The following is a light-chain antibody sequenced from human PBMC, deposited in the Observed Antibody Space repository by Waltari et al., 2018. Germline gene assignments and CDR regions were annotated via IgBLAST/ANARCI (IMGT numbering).Light chain of an antibody. CDR3: QQYYSTPQT. V-gene: IGKV4-1*01. J-gene: IGKJ2*01. CDR2: WAS. Sequence: DIVMTQSPDSLAVSLGERATINCKSSQRVLYSSNNKNDLAWYQQKPGQPPKLLIYWASTRESGVPDRFSGSGSGTDFTLTISSLQAEDVAVYYCQQYYSTPQTFGQGTKLEIK. CDR1: QRVLYSSNNKND.